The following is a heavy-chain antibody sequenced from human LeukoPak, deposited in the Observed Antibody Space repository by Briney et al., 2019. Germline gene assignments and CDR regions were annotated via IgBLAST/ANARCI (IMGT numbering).Heavy chain of an antibody. CDR2: ISYDGSNK. CDR3: AKDQRELLGPKDY. D-gene: IGHD1-26*01. V-gene: IGHV3-30*18. CDR1: GFTFSSYG. Sequence: PGRSLRLSCAASGFTFSSYGMHWVRQAPGKGLEWVAVISYDGSNKYYADSVKGRFTISRDNSKNTLYLQMNSLRAEDTAVYYCAKDQRELLGPKDYWGQGTLVTVSS. J-gene: IGHJ4*02.